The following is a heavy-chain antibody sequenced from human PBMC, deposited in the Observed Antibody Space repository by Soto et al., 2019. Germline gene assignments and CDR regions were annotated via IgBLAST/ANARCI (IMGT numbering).Heavy chain of an antibody. Sequence: SETLSLTCAVYGESFSGYHWSWIRQPPGKGLKWIGEIHDSGSTNYKPSLKSRLIISLDTSRNQFSLKLSSVTAADTAVYSCARGVRRPSSRYSDYLGQGTLVTVSS. D-gene: IGHD6-13*01. V-gene: IGHV4-34*01. CDR1: GESFSGYH. CDR2: IHDSGST. CDR3: ARGVRRPSSRYSDY. J-gene: IGHJ4*02.